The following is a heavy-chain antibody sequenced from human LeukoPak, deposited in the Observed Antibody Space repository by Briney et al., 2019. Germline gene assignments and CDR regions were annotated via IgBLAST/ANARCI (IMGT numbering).Heavy chain of an antibody. CDR1: GFTFSTYE. CDR2: ISSGGGTI. V-gene: IGHV3-48*03. J-gene: IGHJ3*02. Sequence: GGSLRLSCAASGFTFSTYEMDWVRQAPGKGLEWVSYISSGGGTIYYADSVKGRFTISRDNAKNSLYLQMNSLRAEDTAVYYCAKELTPDSDRSGFDAFEIWGQGTMVTVSS. D-gene: IGHD3-22*01. CDR3: AKELTPDSDRSGFDAFEI.